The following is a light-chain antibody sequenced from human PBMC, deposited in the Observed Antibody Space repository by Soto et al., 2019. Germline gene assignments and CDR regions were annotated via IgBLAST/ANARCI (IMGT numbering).Light chain of an antibody. J-gene: IGLJ1*01. CDR1: SSDVGGFDY. V-gene: IGLV2-8*01. Sequence: QSALTQPPSASGSPGQSVTISCTGTSSDVGGFDYVSWYQKHPGKAPKVIIYDVTKRPSGVPDRFSGSKSGNTASLTVSGLQTDDEADYYCSSYTSSSTLFGTGTKLTVL. CDR3: SSYTSSSTL. CDR2: DVT.